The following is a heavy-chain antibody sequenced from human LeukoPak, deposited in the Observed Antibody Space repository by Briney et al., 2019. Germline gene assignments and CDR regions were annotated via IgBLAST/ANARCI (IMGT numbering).Heavy chain of an antibody. V-gene: IGHV1-69*13. CDR3: ARDRIGRYYYDSSGYYSDY. Sequence: GASVKVSCKASGGTFSSYAISWVRQAPGQGLEWMGGTIPIFGTANYAQRFQGRVTITADESTSTAYMELRSLRSDDTAVYYCARDRIGRYYYDSSGYYSDYWGQGTLVTVSS. CDR1: GGTFSSYA. CDR2: TIPIFGTA. D-gene: IGHD3-22*01. J-gene: IGHJ4*02.